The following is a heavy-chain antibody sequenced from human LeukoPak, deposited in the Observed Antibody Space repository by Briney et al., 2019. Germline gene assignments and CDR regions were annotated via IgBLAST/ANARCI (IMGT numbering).Heavy chain of an antibody. CDR2: INPYSDGT. V-gene: IGHV1-2*02. J-gene: IGHJ4*02. CDR1: GYTFTDYY. D-gene: IGHD6-19*01. Sequence: ASVKVSCKASGYTFTDYYMHWVRQAPGQGLEWMGWINPYSDGTNYAEKFQGRVTMTRDTSITTAYMELSSLRSDDTAMYYCATLRRSGWYIGDWGQGTLVSVSS. CDR3: ATLRRSGWYIGD.